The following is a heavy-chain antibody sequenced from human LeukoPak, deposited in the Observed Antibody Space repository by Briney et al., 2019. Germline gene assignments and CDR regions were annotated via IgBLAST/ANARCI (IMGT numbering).Heavy chain of an antibody. J-gene: IGHJ4*02. Sequence: SETLSLTCAVYGGSFSGYYWSWIRQPPGKGLEWIGEINHSGSTNYNPSLRSRVTISVDTSKNQFSLKLSSVTAADTAVYYCARDQKYYYDSSGYSGVGDYWGQGTLVTVSS. CDR1: GGSFSGYY. D-gene: IGHD3-22*01. V-gene: IGHV4-34*01. CDR2: INHSGST. CDR3: ARDQKYYYDSSGYSGVGDY.